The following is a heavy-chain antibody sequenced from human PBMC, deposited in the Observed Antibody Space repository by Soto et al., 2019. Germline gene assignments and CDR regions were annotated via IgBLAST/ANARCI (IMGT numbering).Heavy chain of an antibody. Sequence: GGSLRLSCAACGFTFTTNIMNWVRQAPGKGLEWVSYISSSSSTTYYADSVKGRFTISRDNAKNSLYLQMNSLRDEDTAVYYCARDAGSWGYWGQGTLVTVSS. D-gene: IGHD3-10*01. CDR1: GFTFTTNI. CDR2: ISSSSSTT. J-gene: IGHJ4*02. V-gene: IGHV3-48*02. CDR3: ARDAGSWGY.